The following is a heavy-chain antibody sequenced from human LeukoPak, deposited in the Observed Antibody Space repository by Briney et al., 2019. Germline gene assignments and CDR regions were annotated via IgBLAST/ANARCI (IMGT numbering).Heavy chain of an antibody. CDR2: IIPIFGTA. Sequence: GASVKVSCKASGGTFSSYAISWVRQAPGQGLEWMGGIIPIFGTANYAQKFQGRVTITADESTSTAYMELSSLRSEDTAVYYCARGALLITMVRGVIGYTDFDYWGQGTLVTVSS. J-gene: IGHJ4*02. CDR3: ARGALLITMVRGVIGYTDFDY. CDR1: GGTFSSYA. D-gene: IGHD3-10*01. V-gene: IGHV1-69*13.